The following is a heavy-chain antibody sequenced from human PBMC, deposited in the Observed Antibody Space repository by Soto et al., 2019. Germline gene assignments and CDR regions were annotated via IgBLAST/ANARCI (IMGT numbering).Heavy chain of an antibody. D-gene: IGHD5-18*01. CDR3: TKRVDTAVALRAYGMDV. CDR2: LSTSIGSI. J-gene: IGHJ6*02. CDR1: GFTLRNYA. V-gene: IGHV3-23*01. Sequence: EVQLLESGGGLVQPGGSLRLSCAASGFTLRNYAMSWVRHAPGRGLEWVSSLSTSIGSIDYADSVKGRFTISRDNSRNTLYLQMDSLRAEDTAVYYCTKRVDTAVALRAYGMDVWGQGTTVTVSS.